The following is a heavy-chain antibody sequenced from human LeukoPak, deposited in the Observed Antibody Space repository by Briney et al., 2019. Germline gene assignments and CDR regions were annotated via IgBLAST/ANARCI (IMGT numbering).Heavy chain of an antibody. J-gene: IGHJ6*02. CDR3: ARHGDYYYGMDV. CDR2: INHSGST. Sequence: PSETLSLTCAVYGGSFSGYYWNWIRQPPGKGLEWIGEINHSGSTNYNPSLKSRVTISVDTSKNQFSLKLSSVTAADTAVYYCARHGDYYYGMDVWGQGTTVTVSS. CDR1: GGSFSGYY. V-gene: IGHV4-34*01. D-gene: IGHD3-16*01.